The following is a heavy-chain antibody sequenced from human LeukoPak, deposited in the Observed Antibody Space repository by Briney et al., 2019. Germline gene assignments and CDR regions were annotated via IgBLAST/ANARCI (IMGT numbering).Heavy chain of an antibody. Sequence: SGGSLRLSCAASGFTFSSYAMHWVRQAPGKGLEWVAFIQFDESSKNYADSVKGRFTISRDNSKNTVYLQVNSLRAEDTAVYYCAKEDGTVVVSTFGDWGQGTLVTGSS. D-gene: IGHD3-22*01. CDR3: AKEDGTVVVSTFGD. V-gene: IGHV3-30*02. CDR2: IQFDESSK. J-gene: IGHJ4*02. CDR1: GFTFSSYA.